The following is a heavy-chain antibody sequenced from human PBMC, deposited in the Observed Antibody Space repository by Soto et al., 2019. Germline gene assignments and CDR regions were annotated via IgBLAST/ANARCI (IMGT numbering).Heavy chain of an antibody. CDR2: ISYDGSNK. CDR1: GFTLSSYA. CDR3: ARGRKNIVVVTAILTYYYGMDV. Sequence: QVQLVESGGGVVQPGRSLRLSCAASGFTLSSYAMHWVRQAPGKGLEWVAVISYDGSNKYYADSVKGRFTISRDNSKNPLYLQMNSLRAEDTAVYYCARGRKNIVVVTAILTYYYGMDVWGQGTTVTVSS. V-gene: IGHV3-30-3*01. D-gene: IGHD2-21*02. J-gene: IGHJ6*02.